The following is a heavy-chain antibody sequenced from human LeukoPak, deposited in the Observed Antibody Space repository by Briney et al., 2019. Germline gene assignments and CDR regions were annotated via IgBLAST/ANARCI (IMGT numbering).Heavy chain of an antibody. D-gene: IGHD6-13*01. Sequence: SETLSLTCTVSGDSISSRRYYWGWIRQPPGKGLEWNGSISYGGSTYYNPSLQSRVTISVDTSKNQFSLKVTSVTDADTAVYYCARRLAAAGAGNEYFHHWGQGTLVTVSS. V-gene: IGHV4-39*01. CDR2: ISYGGST. CDR1: GDSISSRRYY. J-gene: IGHJ1*01. CDR3: ARRLAAAGAGNEYFHH.